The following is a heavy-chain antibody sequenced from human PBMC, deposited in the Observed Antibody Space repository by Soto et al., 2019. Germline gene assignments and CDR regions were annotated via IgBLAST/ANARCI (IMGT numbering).Heavy chain of an antibody. D-gene: IGHD2-2*01. CDR2: ISYSGSS. V-gene: IGHV4-31*03. CDR1: GGSNIRDGYY. Sequence: TLSLTCTVSGGSNIRDGYYWSWIRQHPGKGLEWIAYISYSGSSYSDPSLKSRVTISADTSKNQFSLRLTSVTAADTAVYFCARATPAGSADFWGQGTLVTVSS. CDR3: ARATPAGSADF. J-gene: IGHJ4*02.